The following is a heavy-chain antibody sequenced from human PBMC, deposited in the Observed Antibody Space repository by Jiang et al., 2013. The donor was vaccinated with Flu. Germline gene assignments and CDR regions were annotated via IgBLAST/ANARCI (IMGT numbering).Heavy chain of an antibody. CDR3: AHNIGYSNGLWAYYFDQ. CDR2: IYWDDDE. D-gene: IGHD4-11*01. V-gene: IGHV2-5*02. CDR1: GFSLSTSGVG. J-gene: IGHJ4*02. Sequence: KPTQTLTLTCTFSGFSLSTSGVGVGWIRQPPGKAREWLALIYWDDDERYSPLLKSRLTITKDTSKNQVVLTMTNMDPVDTGTYYCAHNIGYSNGLWAYYFDQWGQGTLVTVSS.